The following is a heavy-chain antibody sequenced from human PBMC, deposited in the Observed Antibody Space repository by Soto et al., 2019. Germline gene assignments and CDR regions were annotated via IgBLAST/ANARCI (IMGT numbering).Heavy chain of an antibody. V-gene: IGHV1-69*01. J-gene: IGHJ4*02. CDR2: IIPIFGTA. CDR1: GGTFSSYA. CDR3: ARVRNTDINDFLTGYFDY. D-gene: IGHD3-9*01. Sequence: QVQLVQSGAEVKKPGSSVKVSCKASGGTFSSYAISWVRQAPGQGLEWMGGIIPIFGTANYAQKFQGRVTITAEESTSTAYRELRSLSSEDTAVYYGARVRNTDINDFLTGYFDYGGQGPLVPVSS.